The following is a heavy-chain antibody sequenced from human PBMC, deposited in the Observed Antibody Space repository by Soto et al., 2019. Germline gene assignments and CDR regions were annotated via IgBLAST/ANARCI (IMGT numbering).Heavy chain of an antibody. CDR3: ARGTEVGATGIDY. D-gene: IGHD1-26*01. J-gene: IGHJ4*02. CDR2: IYYSGST. V-gene: IGHV4-30-4*01. CDR1: GGSISSGDYY. Sequence: SETLSLTCTVSGGSISSGDYYWSWIRQPPGKGLEWIGYIYYSGSTYYNPSLKSRVTISVDTSKNQFSLKLSSVTAADTAVYYCARGTEVGATGIDYWGQGTLVTVSS.